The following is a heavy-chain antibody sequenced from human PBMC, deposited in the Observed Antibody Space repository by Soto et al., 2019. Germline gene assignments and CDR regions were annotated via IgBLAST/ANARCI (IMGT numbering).Heavy chain of an antibody. CDR3: ASVQCGGGCLVDY. Sequence: GGALRLSCAASGFTFSSYWMHWVRQAPGKGLVWVSRINSDGSSTSYADSVKGRFTISRDNAKNTLYLQMNSLRAEDTAVYYCASVQCGGGCLVDYWGQGTLVTVSS. CDR2: INSDGSST. D-gene: IGHD2-21*02. CDR1: GFTFSSYW. J-gene: IGHJ4*02. V-gene: IGHV3-74*01.